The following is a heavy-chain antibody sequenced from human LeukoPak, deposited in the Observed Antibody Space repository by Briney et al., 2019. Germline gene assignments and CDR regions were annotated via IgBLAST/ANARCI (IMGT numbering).Heavy chain of an antibody. J-gene: IGHJ4*02. CDR3: AKSDCASDGCKLLNY. CDR2: ISGSGDAT. CDR1: GFIFSHYA. Sequence: GGSLRLSCAVSGFIFSHYAMSWVRQVPGKGLEWVSSISGSGDATKYADSVMGRFTISRDNSKNTLSLQMNSLRAEDTAVYYCAKSDCASDGCKLLNYWGQGTLVTASS. D-gene: IGHD2-21*01. V-gene: IGHV3-23*01.